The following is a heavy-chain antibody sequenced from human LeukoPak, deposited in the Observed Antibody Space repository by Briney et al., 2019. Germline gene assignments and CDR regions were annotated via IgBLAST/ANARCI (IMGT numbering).Heavy chain of an antibody. CDR2: ISSGGHYI. CDR3: ARALKAFDC. CDR1: GGTVSSYN. V-gene: IGHV3-21*01. Sequence: GGSLKLSCAASGGTVSSYNMHWVRQAPGKGLEWVSSISSGGHYIYYADSVKGRFTISRDNAKNSLYLQVNSLRAEDTAVYYCARALKAFDCWGQGTLVTVSS. J-gene: IGHJ4*02.